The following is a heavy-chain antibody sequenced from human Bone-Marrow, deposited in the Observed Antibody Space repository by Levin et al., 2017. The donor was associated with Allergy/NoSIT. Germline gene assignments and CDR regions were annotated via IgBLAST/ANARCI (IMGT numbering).Heavy chain of an antibody. CDR1: GGSFSGYY. V-gene: IGHV4-34*01. D-gene: IGHD3-10*01. CDR2: INHSGST. J-gene: IGHJ5*02. CDR3: ARLAPEHYGSGSPNWFDP. Sequence: SQTLSLTCAVYGGSFSGYYWSWIRQPPGKGLEWIGEINHSGSTNYNPSLKSRVTISVDTSKNQFSLKLSSVTAADTAVYYCARLAPEHYGSGSPNWFDPWGQGTLVTVSS.